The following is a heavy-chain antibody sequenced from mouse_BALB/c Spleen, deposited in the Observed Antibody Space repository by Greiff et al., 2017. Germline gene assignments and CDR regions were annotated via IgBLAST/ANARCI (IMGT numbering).Heavy chain of an antibody. CDR2: IWSGGST. D-gene: IGHD1-1*01. V-gene: IGHV2-2*02. CDR3: ARLGREYFDV. Sequence: VQLQQSGPGLVQPSQSLSITCPVSGFSLTSYGVHWVRQSPGKGLEWLGVIWSGGSTDYNAVFIPRLSISKDKSKNPIFLKMNSLQANDTAIYYWARLGREYFDVGGAGTTVTVSS. CDR1: GFSLTSYG. J-gene: IGHJ1*01.